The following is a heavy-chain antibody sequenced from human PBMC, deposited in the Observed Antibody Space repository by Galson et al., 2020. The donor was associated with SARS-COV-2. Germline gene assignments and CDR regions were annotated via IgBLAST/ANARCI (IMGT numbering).Heavy chain of an antibody. V-gene: IGHV4-59*01. CDR2: IYYSGRT. J-gene: IGHJ4*02. CDR3: ARGNGVSVFGFDY. D-gene: IGHD4-17*01. Sequence: SETLSLTCTVSGGSISTYYWTWIRQPPGKGLEWIGYIYYSGRTNYNPSLKSRVTISVDTSKNQFSLKLTSVTAADTALYYCARGNGVSVFGFDYWGQGTLVTVSS. CDR1: GGSISTYY.